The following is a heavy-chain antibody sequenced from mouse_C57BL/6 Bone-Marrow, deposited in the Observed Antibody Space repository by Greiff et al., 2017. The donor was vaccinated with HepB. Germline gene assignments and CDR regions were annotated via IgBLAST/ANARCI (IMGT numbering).Heavy chain of an antibody. J-gene: IGHJ1*03. CDR2: IDPETCGT. Sequence: VQLQQSGAELVRPGASGYTFTDYEMHCVKQTPVHGLEWIGAIDPETCGTAYTQKFKGKATLTADKSSSTAYMELRSLTSEDSAVYYCTRFTWGYFDVWGTGTTVTVSS. D-gene: IGHD1-1*01. CDR3: TRFTWGYFDV. CDR1: GYTFTDYE. V-gene: IGHV1-23*01.